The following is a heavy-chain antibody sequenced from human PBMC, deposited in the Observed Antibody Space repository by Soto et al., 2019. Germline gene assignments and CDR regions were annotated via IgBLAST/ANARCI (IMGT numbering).Heavy chain of an antibody. J-gene: IGHJ6*02. CDR2: INPNSGGT. V-gene: IGHV1-2*04. D-gene: IGHD6-6*01. CDR1: GYTFTGYY. CDR3: ALSRIAAPLNYYGMDV. Sequence: GASVKVSCKASGYTFTGYYMHWVRQAPGQGLEWMGWINPNSGGTNYAQKFQGWVTMTRDTSISTAYMELSRLRSDDTAVYYCALSRIAAPLNYYGMDVWRQGTTVTVSS.